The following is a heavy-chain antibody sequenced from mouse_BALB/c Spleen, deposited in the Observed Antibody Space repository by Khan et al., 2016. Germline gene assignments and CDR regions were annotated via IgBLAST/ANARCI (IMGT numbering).Heavy chain of an antibody. CDR2: INPDSRTI. D-gene: IGHD1-1*01. CDR3: ARGGYYASLVY. V-gene: IGHV4-1*02. J-gene: IGHJ3*01. CDR1: GFDFRGYW. Sequence: EVKLLESGGGLVQPGGSLKLSCAASGFDFRGYWMSWVRQAPGKGLEWIGEINPDSRTINYSPSLKDKFTISRDNAKSTPYLQISKVRSEDTALYYCARGGYYASLVYWGQGTLVSISA.